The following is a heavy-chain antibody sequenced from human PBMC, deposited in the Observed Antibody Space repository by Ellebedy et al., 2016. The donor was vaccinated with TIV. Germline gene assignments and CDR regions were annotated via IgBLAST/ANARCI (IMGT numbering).Heavy chain of an antibody. D-gene: IGHD6-19*01. CDR2: ISYDGSDK. CDR1: GFSFSDSG. Sequence: GGSLRLXCAASGFSFSDSGMHWVRQAPGKGLEWVAVISYDGSDKYYADSVKGRFIISRDNSKNTLYLQMNSLRAEDTAVYYCAKDHPSFGWPVFHYWGQGTLVSVSS. CDR3: AKDHPSFGWPVFHY. J-gene: IGHJ4*02. V-gene: IGHV3-30*18.